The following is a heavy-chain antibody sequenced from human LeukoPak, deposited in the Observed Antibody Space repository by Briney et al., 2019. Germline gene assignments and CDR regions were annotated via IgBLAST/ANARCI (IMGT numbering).Heavy chain of an antibody. D-gene: IGHD3-3*01. Sequence: ASVKVSCKASGYTFTAYYIHWVRQAPGQGLEWMGWISAYNGNTNYAQKLQGRVTMATDTSTSTAYMELRSLRSDDTAVYYCARVPIFGVVIPNVYFDYWGQGTLVTVSS. CDR1: GYTFTAYY. J-gene: IGHJ4*02. CDR2: ISAYNGNT. V-gene: IGHV1-18*04. CDR3: ARVPIFGVVIPNVYFDY.